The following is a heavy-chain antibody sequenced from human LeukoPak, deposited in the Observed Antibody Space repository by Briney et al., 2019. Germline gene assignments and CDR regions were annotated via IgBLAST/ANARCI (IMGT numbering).Heavy chain of an antibody. V-gene: IGHV3-30*04. CDR1: GFTFSTYA. CDR2: ISHNGSHQ. D-gene: IGHD3-3*01. Sequence: GGSLRLSCAASGFTFSTYAMHWVRQAPGKGLEWLTVISHNGSHQYYSDSVRGRFTISRDNSRNSVFLQINRLRPEDTAVYYCATSIRRITISSWGQGTLVTVSS. J-gene: IGHJ4*02. CDR3: ATSIRRITISS.